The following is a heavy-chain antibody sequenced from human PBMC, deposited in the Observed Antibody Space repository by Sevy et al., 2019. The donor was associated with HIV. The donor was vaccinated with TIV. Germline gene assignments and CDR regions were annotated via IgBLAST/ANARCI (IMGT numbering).Heavy chain of an antibody. V-gene: IGHV1-8*01. CDR2: MNPNNGNT. J-gene: IGHJ6*02. CDR3: ARARLDYEFWSGSYFSRAPWGYKYYAMDV. CDR1: GYSFTNFD. Sequence: ASVKVSCKAAGYSFTNFDINWVRQATGQGLEWMGWMNPNNGNTHYAQKFQGRVTMTRSSSANTAYMELSSLTSEDTAIYYCARARLDYEFWSGSYFSRAPWGYKYYAMDVWDQGTTVTVSS. D-gene: IGHD3-3*01.